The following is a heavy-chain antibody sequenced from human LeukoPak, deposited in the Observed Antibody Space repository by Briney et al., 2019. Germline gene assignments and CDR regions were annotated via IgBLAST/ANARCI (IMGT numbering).Heavy chain of an antibody. Sequence: GASVKVSCKASGYTLTSYGISWVRQAPGQGLEWMGWISAYNGNTNYAQKLQGRVTMTTDTSTSTAYMELRSLRSDDTAVYYCARDEGRVYYDSSGYYPRADYWGQGTLVTVSS. CDR3: ARDEGRVYYDSSGYYPRADY. CDR2: ISAYNGNT. D-gene: IGHD3-22*01. CDR1: GYTLTSYG. V-gene: IGHV1-18*01. J-gene: IGHJ4*02.